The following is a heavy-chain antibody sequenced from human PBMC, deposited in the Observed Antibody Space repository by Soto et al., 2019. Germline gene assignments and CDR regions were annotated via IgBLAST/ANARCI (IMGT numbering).Heavy chain of an antibody. CDR2: ISAYNGNT. J-gene: IGHJ6*02. CDR3: ARALGYCSSTSCTTYYYYYGMDV. Sequence: ASVKVSCKASGYTFTSYGISWVRQAPGQGLEWMGWISAYNGNTNYAQKLQGRVTMTTDTSTSTAYMELRSLRSDDTAVYYCARALGYCSSTSCTTYYYYYGMDVWAKGPRSPSP. V-gene: IGHV1-18*04. CDR1: GYTFTSYG. D-gene: IGHD2-2*01.